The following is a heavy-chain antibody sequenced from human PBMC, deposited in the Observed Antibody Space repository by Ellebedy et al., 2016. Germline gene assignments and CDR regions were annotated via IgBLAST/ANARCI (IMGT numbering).Heavy chain of an antibody. J-gene: IGHJ4*02. D-gene: IGHD5-12*01. Sequence: GGSLRLXXAASGFTFSSYGMHWVRQTPGKGLEWVGVISSNGNTKFYADSVKGRFTITRDNSKNTLDLQMNSLTIEDTAVYYCAKELHSRGYGALFDYWGQGILVTVSS. V-gene: IGHV3-30*18. CDR1: GFTFSSYG. CDR3: AKELHSRGYGALFDY. CDR2: ISSNGNTK.